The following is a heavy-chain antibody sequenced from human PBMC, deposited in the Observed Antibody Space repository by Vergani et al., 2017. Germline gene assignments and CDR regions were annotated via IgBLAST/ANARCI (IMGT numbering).Heavy chain of an antibody. V-gene: IGHV3-48*02. J-gene: IGHJ4*02. D-gene: IGHD3-22*01. CDR2: ISSSSSTI. CDR3: ARDTPAYYYDSSGYRPH. Sequence: EVQLVESGGGLVKPGGSLRLSCAASGFTFSSYSMNWVRQAPGKGLEWVSYISSSSSTIYYADSVKGRLTISRDNAKNSLYLQMNSLRDEDTAVYYCARDTPAYYYDSSGYRPHWGQGTLVTVSS. CDR1: GFTFSSYS.